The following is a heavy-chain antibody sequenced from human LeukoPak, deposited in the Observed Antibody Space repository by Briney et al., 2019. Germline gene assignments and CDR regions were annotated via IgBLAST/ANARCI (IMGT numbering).Heavy chain of an antibody. CDR1: GGSFSGYY. Sequence: SETLSLTCAVYGGSFSGYYWSWIRQPPGKGLEWIGEINHSGSTNYNPSLKSRVTISVDTSKNQFSLKLSSVTAADTAVYYCARRGIAVRKAYNWFDPWGQGTLVTVSS. CDR3: ARRGIAVRKAYNWFDP. CDR2: INHSGST. J-gene: IGHJ5*02. D-gene: IGHD6-19*01. V-gene: IGHV4-34*01.